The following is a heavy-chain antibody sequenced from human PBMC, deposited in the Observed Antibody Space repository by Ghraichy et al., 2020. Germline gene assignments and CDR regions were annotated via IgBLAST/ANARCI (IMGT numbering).Heavy chain of an antibody. CDR3: ASRPPMSCGRARCPFDY. V-gene: IGHV3-53*01. CDR2: INSGGTT. Sequence: GGSLRLSCAVSGFSVSSNYMSWVRQAPGKGLGCVSSINSGGTTYYPDSVVGRFTISRDNSKNTLYLQMNSLRAEDTALYYCASRPPMSCGRARCPFDYWGQGILVPFSS. D-gene: IGHD2-15*01. CDR1: GFSVSSNY. J-gene: IGHJ4*02.